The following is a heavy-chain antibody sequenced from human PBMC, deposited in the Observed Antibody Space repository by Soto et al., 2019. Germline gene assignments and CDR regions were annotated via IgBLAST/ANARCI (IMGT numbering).Heavy chain of an antibody. D-gene: IGHD5-18*01. CDR1: GGSISSSSYY. CDR3: AFIFSGGYSYGFNYDGMDV. Sequence: SETLSLTCTVSGGSISSSSYYWGWIRQPPGKGLEWIGSIFYSGTTYYNPSLKSRVTISVDTSKNQFSLKLSSVTAADTAVYYCAFIFSGGYSYGFNYDGMDVLVPWTSVT. CDR2: IFYSGTT. V-gene: IGHV4-39*01. J-gene: IGHJ6*01.